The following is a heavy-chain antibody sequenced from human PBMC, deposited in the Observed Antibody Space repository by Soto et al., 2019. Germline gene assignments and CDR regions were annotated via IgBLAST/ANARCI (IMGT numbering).Heavy chain of an antibody. Sequence: QVQLVESGGGVVQPGRSLRLSCAASGFTFSSYGMHWVRQAPGKGLEWVAVIWYDGSNKYYADSVKGRFTISRDNSKNKLYLQMNSLRAEDKVVYYCARDPLLWFGESYGMDVW. V-gene: IGHV3-33*01. D-gene: IGHD3-10*01. CDR1: GFTFSSYG. CDR3: ARDPLLWFGESYGMDV. CDR2: IWYDGSNK. J-gene: IGHJ6*01.